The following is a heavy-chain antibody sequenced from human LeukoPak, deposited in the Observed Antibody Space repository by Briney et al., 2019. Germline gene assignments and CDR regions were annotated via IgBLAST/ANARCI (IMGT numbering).Heavy chain of an antibody. Sequence: GASVKVSCKASGYTFTSYGISWVRQAPGQGLEWMGWISAYNGNTNYAQKLQGRVTMTTDTSTSTAYMELRSLRSDDTAVYYCARGRTRVVVPAAIQRLENYFDYWGQGTLVTVSS. V-gene: IGHV1-18*01. J-gene: IGHJ4*02. CDR1: GYTFTSYG. D-gene: IGHD2-2*02. CDR3: ARGRTRVVVPAAIQRLENYFDY. CDR2: ISAYNGNT.